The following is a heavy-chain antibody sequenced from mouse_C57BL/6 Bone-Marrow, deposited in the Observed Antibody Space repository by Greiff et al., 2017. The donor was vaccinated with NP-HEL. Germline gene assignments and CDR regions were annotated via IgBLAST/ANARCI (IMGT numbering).Heavy chain of an antibody. V-gene: IGHV1-69*01. CDR3: ARRGNWDGFDY. CDR2: IDPSDSYT. Sequence: QVQLQRSGAELVMPGASVKLSCKASGYTFTSYWMHWVKQRPGQGLEWIGEIDPSDSYTNYNQKFKGKATLTVDKSSSTAYMQLSSLTSEDSAVYYCARRGNWDGFDYWGQGTTLTVSA. D-gene: IGHD4-1*01. CDR1: GYTFTSYW. J-gene: IGHJ2*01.